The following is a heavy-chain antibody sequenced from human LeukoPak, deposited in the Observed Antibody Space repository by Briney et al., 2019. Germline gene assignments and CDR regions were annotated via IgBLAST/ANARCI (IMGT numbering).Heavy chain of an antibody. J-gene: IGHJ6*03. CDR3: ARALAAAGRDYYYYMDV. D-gene: IGHD6-13*01. V-gene: IGHV4-4*07. CDR2: IYTSGNT. CDR1: GGSISSYY. Sequence: ASETLSLTCTDPGGSISSYYWSWIRQPAGKGLEWIGRIYTSGNTNYNPSLKSRVTMSVDTSKNHFSLKLSSVTAADTAVYYCARALAAAGRDYYYYMDVWGKGTTVTVSS.